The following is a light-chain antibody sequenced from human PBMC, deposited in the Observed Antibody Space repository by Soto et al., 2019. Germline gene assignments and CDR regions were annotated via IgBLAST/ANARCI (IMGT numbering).Light chain of an antibody. Sequence: SYELTQPPSVSVAPGQTARVACVGASRESKSVHWYQQKPGQAPVLVIYSDADRHSGIPERISGSKSGNTATLTITRVEAGDEADYHCQVWDSNSVVFGGGTKLTVL. CDR1: SRESKS. V-gene: IGLV3-21*04. J-gene: IGLJ2*01. CDR2: SDA. CDR3: QVWDSNSVV.